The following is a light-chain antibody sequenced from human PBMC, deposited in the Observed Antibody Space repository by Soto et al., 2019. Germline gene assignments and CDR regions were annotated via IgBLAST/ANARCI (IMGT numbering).Light chain of an antibody. CDR1: QDISNY. CDR2: DAS. CDR3: QQYDNLPLT. J-gene: IGKJ4*01. V-gene: IGKV1-33*01. Sequence: DIQMTQSPSSLSASVGDRVTITCQASQDISNYLNWYQQKPGKAPKLLIYDASNLETGVPSRFGGSGSGTHFILRISSLQPEDIATYYCQQYDNLPLTFGGGTKVEIK.